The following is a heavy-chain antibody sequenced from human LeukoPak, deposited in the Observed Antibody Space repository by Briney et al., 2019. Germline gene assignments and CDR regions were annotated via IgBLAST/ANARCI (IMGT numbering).Heavy chain of an antibody. CDR1: GFTFSSYA. CDR2: ISYDGSNK. Sequence: SGGSLRLPCAASGFTFSSYAMHWVRQAPGKGLEWVAVISYDGSNKYYADSVKGRFTISRDNAKNSLYLQMNSLRVEDTAFYYCAKDNRRHYTSGPNPDSLHWGQGALVTVSS. J-gene: IGHJ4*02. CDR3: AKDNRRHYTSGPNPDSLH. V-gene: IGHV3-30-3*01. D-gene: IGHD6-19*01.